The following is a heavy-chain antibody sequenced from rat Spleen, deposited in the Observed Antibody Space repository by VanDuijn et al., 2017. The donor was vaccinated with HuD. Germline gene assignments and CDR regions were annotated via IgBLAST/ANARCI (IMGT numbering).Heavy chain of an antibody. Sequence: EVQLVESGGGLVQPGRSMKLSCAASGLSFSNYDMAWVRQARTKGLEWVASISYDGTATYYRDSVKGRFTLSRDNAKSTLYLQMDSLRSEDTATYYCTTGERGFAYWGQGTLVTVSS. CDR2: ISYDGTAT. J-gene: IGHJ3*01. V-gene: IGHV5-20*01. CDR1: GLSFSNYD. CDR3: TTGERGFAY.